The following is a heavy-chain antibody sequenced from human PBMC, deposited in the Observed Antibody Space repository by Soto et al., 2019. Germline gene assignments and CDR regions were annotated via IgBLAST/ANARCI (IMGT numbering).Heavy chain of an antibody. CDR3: SDWRAGGPVNLDH. CDR1: GLSLNNYA. CDR2: IDVLDGA. D-gene: IGHD2-15*01. Sequence: PGGSLRLSCVVSGLSLNNYAIAWVRHAPGKGLEFVSTIDVLDGAWYSDSVRGRLAISRDVSGNTVYLQMSSLRVEDTAIYFCSDWRAGGPVNLDHWGPGTRVTVSS. V-gene: IGHV3-23*01. J-gene: IGHJ4*02.